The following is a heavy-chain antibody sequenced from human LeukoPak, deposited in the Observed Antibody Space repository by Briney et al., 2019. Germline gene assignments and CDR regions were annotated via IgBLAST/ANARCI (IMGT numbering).Heavy chain of an antibody. CDR3: AKATAAAGYYYFDY. J-gene: IGHJ4*02. D-gene: IGHD6-13*01. CDR1: GFTFSSYA. V-gene: IGHV3-23*01. Sequence: GGSLRLSFAASGFTFSSYAMSWVRQAPGKGLEWVSAISGSGGSTYYADSVKGRFTISRDNSKNTLSLQMNSLRADDTAVYYCAKATAAAGYYYFDYWGQGTLVTVSS. CDR2: ISGSGGST.